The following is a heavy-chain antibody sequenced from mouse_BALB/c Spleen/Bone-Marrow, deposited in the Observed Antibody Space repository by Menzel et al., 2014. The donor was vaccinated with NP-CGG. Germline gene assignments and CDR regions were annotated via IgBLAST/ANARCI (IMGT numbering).Heavy chain of an antibody. CDR2: INPYNGDT. CDR1: GYSFTGYF. D-gene: IGHD2-4*01. V-gene: IGHV1-37*01. Sequence: EVQLQQSGPELVKPGASVKISCKASGYSFTGYFVNWVKQSHGKSLEWIGRINPYNGDTFYNQKFKGKATLTVDKSSSTAHMELLSLTSEDSAVYYCGRGDDYDGDFDRWGQGTTLTVSS. J-gene: IGHJ2*01. CDR3: GRGDDYDGDFDR.